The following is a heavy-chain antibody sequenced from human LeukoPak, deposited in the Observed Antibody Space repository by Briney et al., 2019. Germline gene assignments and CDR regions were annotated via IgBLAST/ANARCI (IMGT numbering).Heavy chain of an antibody. J-gene: IGHJ3*02. CDR1: GGSISSSSYY. Sequence: PSETLSLTCTVSGGSISSSSYYWGWIRQPPGKGLEWIGSVYYSGSTYYNPSLKSRVTISVDTSKNQFSLKLSSVTAADTAVYYCARGPLIVAKRAFDIWGQGTMVTVSS. CDR2: VYYSGST. D-gene: IGHD6-25*01. V-gene: IGHV4-39*07. CDR3: ARGPLIVAKRAFDI.